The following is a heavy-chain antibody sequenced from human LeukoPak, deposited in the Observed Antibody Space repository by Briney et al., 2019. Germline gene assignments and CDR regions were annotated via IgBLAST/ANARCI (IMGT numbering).Heavy chain of an antibody. J-gene: IGHJ4*02. D-gene: IGHD3-3*01. CDR2: ISGSGGST. Sequence: GGSLGLSCAASGFTFSSYAMSWVRQAPGKGLEWVSAISGSGGSTYYADSVKGRFTISRDNSKNTLYLQMNSLRAEDTAVYYCAKGQYYDFWSGYSTSFDYWGQGTLVTVSS. CDR1: GFTFSSYA. V-gene: IGHV3-23*01. CDR3: AKGQYYDFWSGYSTSFDY.